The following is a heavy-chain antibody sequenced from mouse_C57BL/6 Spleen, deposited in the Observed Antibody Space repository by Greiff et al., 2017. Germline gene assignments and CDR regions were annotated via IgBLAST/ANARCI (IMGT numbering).Heavy chain of an antibody. CDR3: ARYEDYDGDFDY. CDR2: ISYDGSN. V-gene: IGHV3-6*01. J-gene: IGHJ2*01. CDR1: GYSITSGYY. D-gene: IGHD2-4*01. Sequence: EVQLQQSGPGLVKPSQSLSLTCSVTGYSITSGYYWNWIRQFPGNKLEWMGYISYDGSNNYNPSLKNRISITRDTSKNQFFLKLNSVTTEDTATXYCARYEDYDGDFDYWGQGTTLTVSS.